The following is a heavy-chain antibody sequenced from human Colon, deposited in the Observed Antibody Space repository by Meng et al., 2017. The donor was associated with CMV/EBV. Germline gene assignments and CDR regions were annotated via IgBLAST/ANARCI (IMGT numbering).Heavy chain of an antibody. CDR2: TNSDGSST. D-gene: IGHD4-17*01. CDR3: ARYEYADYVLDH. CDR1: GCTCSRYW. Sequence: SCSASGCTCSRYWMHWVRRDPGKGLVWVSRTNSDGSSTVYADSVKGRFTISRDNAKNTLYLQMNSLRAEDTAVYYCARYEYADYVLDHWGQGTLVTVSS. V-gene: IGHV3-74*01. J-gene: IGHJ5*02.